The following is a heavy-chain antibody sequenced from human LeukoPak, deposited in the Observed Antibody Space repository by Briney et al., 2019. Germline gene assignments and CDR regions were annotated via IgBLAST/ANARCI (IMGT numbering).Heavy chain of an antibody. CDR2: INHSGST. CDR3: ARYGSGSYYTPCNY. V-gene: IGHV4-34*01. D-gene: IGHD3-10*01. J-gene: IGHJ4*02. Sequence: SETLSLTCAVYGGSFSGYYWSWIRQPPGKGLEWIGEINHSGSTNYNPSLKSRVTISVDTSKNQFSLKLSSVTAADTAVYYCARYGSGSYYTPCNYWGQGTLVTVSS. CDR1: GGSFSGYY.